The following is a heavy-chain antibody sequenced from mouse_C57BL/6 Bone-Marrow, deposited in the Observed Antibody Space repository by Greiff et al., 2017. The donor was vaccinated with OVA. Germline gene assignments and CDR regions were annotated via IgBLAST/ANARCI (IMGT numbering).Heavy chain of an antibody. CDR2: IHPNSGST. CDR3: ARGTYYGAWFAY. CDR1: GYTFTSYW. J-gene: IGHJ3*01. Sequence: QVQLQQSGAELVKPGASVKLSCKASGYTFTSYWMNWVKQRPGQGLEWIGMIHPNSGSTNYNEMFKSKATLTVDKSSSTAYMQLSSLTSEDSAVYYCARGTYYGAWFAYWGQGTLVTVSA. V-gene: IGHV1-64*01. D-gene: IGHD1-2*01.